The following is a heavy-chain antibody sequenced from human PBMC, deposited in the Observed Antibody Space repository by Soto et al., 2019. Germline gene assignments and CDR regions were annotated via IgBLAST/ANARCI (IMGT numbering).Heavy chain of an antibody. CDR3: AKFSGFFTISPFDA. J-gene: IGHJ5*02. V-gene: IGHV4-4*02. Sequence: SETLSLSCAVSGDSISSVNWWSWVRQSPGKGLEWIGEIYHSGSTNYNPSLTSRITMSVDKSKNEFSLQLTSVTAAVAAVYYCAKFSGFFTISPFDAWGQGILVTVSS. CDR2: IYHSGST. CDR1: GDSISSVNW. D-gene: IGHD2-8*01.